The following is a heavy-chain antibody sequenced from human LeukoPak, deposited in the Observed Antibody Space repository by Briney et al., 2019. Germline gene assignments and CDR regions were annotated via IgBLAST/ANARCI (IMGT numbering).Heavy chain of an antibody. CDR1: GFTFSSYG. J-gene: IGHJ5*02. CDR3: ARGRGLTIFGVISWFDP. Sequence: GGSLRLSCAASGFTFSSYGMHWVRQAPGKGLEWVAVISYDGSNKYYADSVKGRFTISRDNAKNSLYLLMNSLRAEDTAVYYCARGRGLTIFGVISWFDPWGQGTLVTVSS. V-gene: IGHV3-30*03. D-gene: IGHD3-3*01. CDR2: ISYDGSNK.